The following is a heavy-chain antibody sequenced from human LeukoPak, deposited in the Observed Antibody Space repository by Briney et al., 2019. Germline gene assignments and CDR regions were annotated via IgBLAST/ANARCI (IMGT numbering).Heavy chain of an antibody. D-gene: IGHD3-10*01. CDR3: ARDGSGVWFDY. V-gene: IGHV1-18*01. CDR2: INAYNGDT. Sequence: ASVKVSCKASNYTFTSHGISWVRQAPGQGLEWMAWINAYNGDTNYAQKLQGRVTLTTDTSTSTAYMELRSLRSEDTAVYYCARDGSGVWFDYWGQGTLVTVSS. CDR1: NYTFTSHG. J-gene: IGHJ4*02.